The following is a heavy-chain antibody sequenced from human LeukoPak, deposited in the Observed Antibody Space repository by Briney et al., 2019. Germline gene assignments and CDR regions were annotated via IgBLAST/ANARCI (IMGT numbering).Heavy chain of an antibody. D-gene: IGHD4-17*01. V-gene: IGHV3-64D*06. Sequence: GGSLRLSCSASGFTFSAYSMHWVRQAPGKGLEYVSAVSTTGGTTYYANSVKGRFTVSRDNSKQTLYLLMSSLRAEDTAVYHCVKRWSTTLTTDQDYWGQGTLVTVSS. CDR1: GFTFSAYS. CDR3: VKRWSTTLTTDQDY. CDR2: VSTTGGTT. J-gene: IGHJ4*02.